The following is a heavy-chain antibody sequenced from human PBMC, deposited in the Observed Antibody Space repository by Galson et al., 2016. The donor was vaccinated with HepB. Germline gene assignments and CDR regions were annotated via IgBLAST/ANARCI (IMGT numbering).Heavy chain of an antibody. CDR2: VYRSGST. CDR3: ARDYDTSGDYYVRWFDP. CDR1: SGSISYNY. J-gene: IGHJ5*02. D-gene: IGHD3-22*01. Sequence: LSLTCTVSSGSISYNYWSWIRQPPGKGLEWVGHVYRSGSTNYNPSLKSRVTISVDTSKNQFSLKLSSVTASDTAVYYCARDYDTSGDYYVRWFDPWSQGTLVTVPS. V-gene: IGHV4-4*08.